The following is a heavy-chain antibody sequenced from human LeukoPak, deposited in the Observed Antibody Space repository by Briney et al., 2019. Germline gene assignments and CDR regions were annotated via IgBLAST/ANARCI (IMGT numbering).Heavy chain of an antibody. D-gene: IGHD3-16*01. Sequence: TETLSLTCTVSSGSINSYYWGWVRQPAGRGLEWIGRIYTTGKTDYNPSLKSRLTMSVDTSKRQFSLNLTSVTAADTAIYFCARHGYTASHYFLDFWSQGTLVTVSS. V-gene: IGHV4-4*07. J-gene: IGHJ4*02. CDR3: ARHGYTASHYFLDF. CDR2: IYTTGKT. CDR1: SGSINSYY.